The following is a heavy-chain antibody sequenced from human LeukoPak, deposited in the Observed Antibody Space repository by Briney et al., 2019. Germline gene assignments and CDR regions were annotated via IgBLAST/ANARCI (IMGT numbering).Heavy chain of an antibody. CDR2: IDPSDSYT. CDR3: ARYTTGDFDY. V-gene: IGHV5-10-1*01. CDR1: GYSFTSYW. D-gene: IGHD1-1*01. Sequence: GESLKVSCKGSGYSFTSYWISWVRQMPGKGLEWMGRIDPSDSYTNYSPSFQGHVTISADKSISTAYLQWSSLKASDTAMYYCARYTTGDFDYWGQGTLVTVSS. J-gene: IGHJ4*02.